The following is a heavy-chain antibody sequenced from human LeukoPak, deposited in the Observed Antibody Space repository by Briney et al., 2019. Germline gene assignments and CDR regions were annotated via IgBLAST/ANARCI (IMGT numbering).Heavy chain of an antibody. CDR3: ARKIITMIVVADDAFDI. D-gene: IGHD3-22*01. V-gene: IGHV4-38-2*01. CDR1: GYSISSGYC. CDR2: IYHSGST. J-gene: IGHJ3*02. Sequence: SETLSLTCAVSGYSISSGYCWGWIRQPPGKGLEWIGSIYHSGSTYYNPSLKSRVTISVDTSKNQFSLKLSSVTAADTAVYYCARKIITMIVVADDAFDIWGQGTMVTVSS.